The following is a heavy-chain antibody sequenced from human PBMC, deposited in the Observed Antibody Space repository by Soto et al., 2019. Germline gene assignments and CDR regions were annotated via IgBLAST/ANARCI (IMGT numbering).Heavy chain of an antibody. Sequence: SVKVSCKASGGTFSSYAISWVRQAPGQGLEWMGGIIPIFGTANYAQKFQGRVTITADESTSKDYMELSSLRSEDTAVYYCASQRGFIAADGLANPFDYCGQGTLVTVSS. CDR1: GGTFSSYA. V-gene: IGHV1-69*13. CDR3: ASQRGFIAADGLANPFDY. J-gene: IGHJ4*02. CDR2: IIPIFGTA. D-gene: IGHD6-13*01.